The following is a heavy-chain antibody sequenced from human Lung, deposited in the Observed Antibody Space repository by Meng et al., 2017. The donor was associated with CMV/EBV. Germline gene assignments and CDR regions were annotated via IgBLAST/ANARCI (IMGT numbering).Heavy chain of an antibody. D-gene: IGHD6-19*01. Sequence: QVQLQGSGAGLVKPSGTLSLTCAVSGGFISSSNWWSWVRQPPGKGLEWIGEIYHSGSTNYNPSLKSRVTTSVDKSKNQFSLKLSSVTAADTAVYYCASFPPPGKQWLVTDYWGQGTLVTVSS. J-gene: IGHJ4*02. V-gene: IGHV4-4*02. CDR2: IYHSGST. CDR3: ASFPPPGKQWLVTDY. CDR1: GGFISSSNW.